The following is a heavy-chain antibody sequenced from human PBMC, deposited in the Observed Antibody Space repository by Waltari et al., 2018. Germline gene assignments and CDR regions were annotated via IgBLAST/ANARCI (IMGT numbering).Heavy chain of an antibody. V-gene: IGHV4-59*01. D-gene: IGHD2-2*01. J-gene: IGHJ5*02. CDR1: GGSISSYY. Sequence: QVQLQESGPGLVKPSETLSLTCTVSGGSISSYYWSWLRQPPGKGMEWIGYTYYSVSTNYDPSLKSLVIISVDTSKVQFSRKLVSVTAAETAGYEWARAVPKGGYCRRTSCSMPNWFDPWGQGTLVTVSS. CDR3: ARAVPKGGYCRRTSCSMPNWFDP. CDR2: TYYSVST.